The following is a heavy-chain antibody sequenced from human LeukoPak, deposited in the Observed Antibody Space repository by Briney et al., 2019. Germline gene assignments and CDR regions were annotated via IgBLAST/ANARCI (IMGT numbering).Heavy chain of an antibody. V-gene: IGHV4-39*01. J-gene: IGHJ3*02. CDR1: GASISSSSYY. CDR3: ARQGEGGRAFDI. Sequence: SETLSLTCTVSGASISSSSYYRGWIRQPPGKGLEWIATIYYSGSTYYNPSLKSRVTISVDTSKNQFSLNVSSMTAADTAVYHCARQGEGGRAFDIWGQGTMVTVSS. D-gene: IGHD1-26*01. CDR2: IYYSGST.